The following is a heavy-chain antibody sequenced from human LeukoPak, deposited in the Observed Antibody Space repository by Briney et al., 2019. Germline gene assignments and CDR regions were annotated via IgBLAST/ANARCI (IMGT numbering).Heavy chain of an antibody. CDR1: GGSISSYY. CDR2: IYYNGST. V-gene: IGHV4-59*08. D-gene: IGHD1-26*01. Sequence: KPSETLSLTCTVSGGSISSYYWSWIRQPPGKGLEWIGYIYYNGSTNYNPSLKSRVTISLDTSKNQFSLKLSSVTAADTAVYYCARQIPGIVGATYFDYWGQGTLVTVSS. CDR3: ARQIPGIVGATYFDY. J-gene: IGHJ4*02.